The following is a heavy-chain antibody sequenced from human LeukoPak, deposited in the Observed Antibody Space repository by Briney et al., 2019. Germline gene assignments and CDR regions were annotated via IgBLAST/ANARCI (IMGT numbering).Heavy chain of an antibody. CDR3: AKDVGGVCNYFDF. CDR1: GFSFNSYG. J-gene: IGHJ4*02. V-gene: IGHV3-30*18. CDR2: ISYDGSNK. D-gene: IGHD3-16*01. Sequence: GGSLRLSCAASGFSFNSYGMHWVRQAPGKGLEWVAVISYDGSNKYYADSVKGRFTISRDNSKNTLYLQMNSLRAEDTAVYYCAKDVGGVCNYFDFWGQGTLVTVSS.